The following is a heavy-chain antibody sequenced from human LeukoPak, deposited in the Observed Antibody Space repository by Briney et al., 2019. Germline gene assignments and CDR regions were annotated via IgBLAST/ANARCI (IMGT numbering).Heavy chain of an antibody. CDR3: ARGKLEYCSSTSCYARGYYYYGMDV. Sequence: SETLPLICAVYGGSFSGYYWSWIGQPPGKGLEWIGEINHSGSTNYNPSLKSRVTISVDTSKNQFSLKLSSVTAADTAVYYCARGKLEYCSSTSCYARGYYYYGMDVWGQGTTVTVSS. D-gene: IGHD2-2*01. J-gene: IGHJ6*02. CDR1: GGSFSGYY. V-gene: IGHV4-34*01. CDR2: INHSGST.